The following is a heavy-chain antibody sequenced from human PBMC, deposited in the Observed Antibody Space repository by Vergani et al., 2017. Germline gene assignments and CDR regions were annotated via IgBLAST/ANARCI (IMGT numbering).Heavy chain of an antibody. V-gene: IGHV3-30*03. CDR3: AGDMCRGATGGWFDP. CDR2: VSYDGSNK. D-gene: IGHD3-10*01. Sequence: QVQLVESGGGVVQPGRSLRLSCAASGFTFSSYGMHGVRQAPGKGLEGGAVVSYDGSNKYYADSVKGLFTISRDNSKNTLYLQMNSLRAEDTAVYYCAGDMCRGATGGWFDPWGQGTLVTVSS. J-gene: IGHJ5*02. CDR1: GFTFSSYG.